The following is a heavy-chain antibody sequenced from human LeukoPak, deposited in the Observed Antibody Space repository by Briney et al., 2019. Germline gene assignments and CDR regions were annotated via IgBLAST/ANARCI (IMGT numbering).Heavy chain of an antibody. CDR3: ARAPGSVAATHYYYGMDV. Sequence: GGSLRLSCAASGFAFSSYDMHWVRQAPGKGLEWVSVIYSGGSTYYADSVKGRFTISRHNSKNTLYLQMNSLRAEDTAVYYCARAPGSVAATHYYYGMDVWGQGTTVTVSS. CDR1: GFAFSSYD. D-gene: IGHD2-15*01. J-gene: IGHJ6*02. V-gene: IGHV3-53*04. CDR2: IYSGGST.